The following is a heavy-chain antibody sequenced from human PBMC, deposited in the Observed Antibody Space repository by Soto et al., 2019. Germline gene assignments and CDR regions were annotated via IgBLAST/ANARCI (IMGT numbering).Heavy chain of an antibody. D-gene: IGHD3-22*01. CDR2: IWYDGSNK. J-gene: IGHJ4*02. Sequence: QVQLVESGGGVVQPGRSLRLSCAASGFTFSSYGMHWVRQAPGKGLEWVAVIWYDGSNKYYADSVKGRFTISRDNSKNTLYLQMNSLRAEDTAVYYCARTDSSGYRFDYWGQGTLVTGSS. CDR1: GFTFSSYG. CDR3: ARTDSSGYRFDY. V-gene: IGHV3-33*01.